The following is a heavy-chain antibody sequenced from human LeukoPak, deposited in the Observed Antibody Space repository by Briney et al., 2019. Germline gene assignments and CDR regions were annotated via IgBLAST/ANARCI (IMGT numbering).Heavy chain of an antibody. CDR1: AYTFTSYA. V-gene: IGHV1-2*02. D-gene: IGHD5-24*01. J-gene: IGHJ4*02. Sequence: PSVNVSCKASAYTFTSYAIHWVRQAPRQGLEWMGWITPSGGTNYPQKFQGRVAITWDTSITTAYMDLGRLTSDDTAVYYSARDRYGDGFAHLDYWGQGALVTVSS. CDR3: ARDRYGDGFAHLDY. CDR2: ITPSGGT.